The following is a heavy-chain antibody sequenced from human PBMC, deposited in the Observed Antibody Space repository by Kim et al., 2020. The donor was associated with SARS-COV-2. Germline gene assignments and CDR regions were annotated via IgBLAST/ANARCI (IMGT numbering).Heavy chain of an antibody. V-gene: IGHV1-8*01. J-gene: IGHJ6*02. Sequence: ASVKVSCKASGYTFTSYDINWVRQATGQGLEWMGWMNPNSGNTGYAQKFQGRVTMTRNTSISTAYMELSSLRSEDTAVYYCARVSGSHYYYYYYGMDVWGQGTTVTVSS. CDR3: ARVSGSHYYYYYYGMDV. CDR2: MNPNSGNT. CDR1: GYTFTSYD. D-gene: IGHD1-26*01.